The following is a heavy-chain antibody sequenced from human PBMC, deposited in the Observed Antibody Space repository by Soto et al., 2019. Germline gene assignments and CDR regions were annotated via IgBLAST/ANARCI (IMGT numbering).Heavy chain of an antibody. CDR3: AHYGDYGGWFDP. CDR1: GYTFTNYG. J-gene: IGHJ5*02. Sequence: ASVKVSCKASGYTFTNYGISWVRQAPGQGLEWMGWINAYNGNTNYAQKLQGRVTMTTDTSTSTAYMELRSLRSDDTAVYYCAHYGDYGGWFDPWGQGTLVTVSS. CDR2: INAYNGNT. D-gene: IGHD4-17*01. V-gene: IGHV1-18*01.